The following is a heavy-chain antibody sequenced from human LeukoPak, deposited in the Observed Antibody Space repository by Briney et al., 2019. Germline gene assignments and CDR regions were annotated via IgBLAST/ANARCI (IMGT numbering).Heavy chain of an antibody. CDR1: GYTLTELS. CDR2: FDPEDGET. Sequence: EASVKVSCKVSGYTLTELSMHWVRQAPGKGLEWMGGFDPEDGETIYAQKFQGRVTMTEDTSTDTAYMELSSLRSEDTAVYYCTPMVRGAGGYYYYYGMDVWGQGTTVTVSS. V-gene: IGHV1-24*01. CDR3: TPMVRGAGGYYYYYGMDV. D-gene: IGHD3-10*01. J-gene: IGHJ6*02.